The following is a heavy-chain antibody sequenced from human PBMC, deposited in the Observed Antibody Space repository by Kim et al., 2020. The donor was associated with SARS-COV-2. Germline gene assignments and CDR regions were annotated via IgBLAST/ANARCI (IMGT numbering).Heavy chain of an antibody. CDR2: INHSGST. CDR3: ARGGNDYDSSGYYLNFDY. J-gene: IGHJ4*02. V-gene: IGHV4-34*01. Sequence: SETLSLTCAVYGGSFSGYYWSWIRQPPGKGLEWIGEINHSGSTNYNPSLKSRVTISVDTSKNQFSLKLSSVTAADTAVYYCARGGNDYDSSGYYLNFDYWGQGTLVTVSS. CDR1: GGSFSGYY. D-gene: IGHD3-22*01.